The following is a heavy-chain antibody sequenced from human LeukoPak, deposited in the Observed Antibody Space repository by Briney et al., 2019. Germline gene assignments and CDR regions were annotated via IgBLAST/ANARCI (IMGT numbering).Heavy chain of an antibody. D-gene: IGHD4-17*01. CDR2: IAYDGTNK. Sequence: GGSLRLSCAASGFSFRHYGMHWVRQAPGKGLEWVAVIAYDGTNKYYADSVKGRFTISRDNSKNTLYLQMNSLRAEDTAVYYCAKGYGPYYYNYMDVWGKGTTVTVSS. CDR1: GFSFRHYG. CDR3: AKGYGPYYYNYMDV. V-gene: IGHV3-30*18. J-gene: IGHJ6*03.